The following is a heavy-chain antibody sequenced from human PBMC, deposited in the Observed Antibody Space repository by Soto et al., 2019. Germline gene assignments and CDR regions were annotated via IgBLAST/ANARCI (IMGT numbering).Heavy chain of an antibody. CDR1: GFTFSSYA. V-gene: IGHV3-23*01. Sequence: GGSLRLSCAASGFTFSSYAMSWVRQAPGKGLEWVSDISGSGGSTYYADSVKGRFTISRDNSKNTLYLQMNSLRAEDTAVYYCAKDPRNSGYDYYFDYWGQGTLVTVSS. J-gene: IGHJ4*02. D-gene: IGHD5-12*01. CDR2: ISGSGGST. CDR3: AKDPRNSGYDYYFDY.